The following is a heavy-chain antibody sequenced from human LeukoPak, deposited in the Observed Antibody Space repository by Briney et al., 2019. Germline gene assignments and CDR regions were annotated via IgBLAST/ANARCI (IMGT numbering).Heavy chain of an antibody. CDR2: INQDGREK. CDR3: TREGEWDYYDNSGYSDY. Sequence: QPGGSLRLSCAASGFTFSKFWMSWVRQAPGKGLEWVANINQDGREKFYVDSMKGRFTISRDNAKNSVYSQINSLRAEDTALYYCTREGEWDYYDNSGYSDYWGQGTLVTVSS. V-gene: IGHV3-7*01. J-gene: IGHJ4*02. CDR1: GFTFSKFW. D-gene: IGHD3-22*01.